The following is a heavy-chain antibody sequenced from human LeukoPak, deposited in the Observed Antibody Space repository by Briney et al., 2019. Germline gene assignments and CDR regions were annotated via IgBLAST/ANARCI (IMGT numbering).Heavy chain of an antibody. CDR3: ARDYVWGSYRPPGY. J-gene: IGHJ4*02. V-gene: IGHV3-74*01. Sequence: GGSLRLSCAASGFTFSSYWMHWVRQAPGKGLVWVSRIKSDGSSTSYADSVKGRLTISRDNAKNTLYLQMNSLRAEDTAVYYCARDYVWGSYRPPGYWGQGTLVTVSS. CDR1: GFTFSSYW. CDR2: IKSDGSST. D-gene: IGHD3-16*02.